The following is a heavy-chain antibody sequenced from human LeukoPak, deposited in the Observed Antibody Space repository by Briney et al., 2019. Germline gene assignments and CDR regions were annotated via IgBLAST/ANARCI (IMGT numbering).Heavy chain of an antibody. J-gene: IGHJ4*02. CDR2: ISYDGSNK. CDR3: AKVCCSGGSCYPVDY. Sequence: GGSLRLSCAASGFTFSSYGMHWVRQAPGKGLEWVAVISYDGSNKYYADSVKGRFTISRDNSKNTLYLQMNSLRAEDTAVYYCAKVCCSGGSCYPVDYWGQGTLVTASS. CDR1: GFTFSSYG. D-gene: IGHD2-15*01. V-gene: IGHV3-30*18.